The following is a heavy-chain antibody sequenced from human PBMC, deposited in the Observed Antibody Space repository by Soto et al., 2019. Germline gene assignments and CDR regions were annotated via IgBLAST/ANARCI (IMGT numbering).Heavy chain of an antibody. D-gene: IGHD5-18*01. CDR3: ARVRGHSYGYVDY. CDR2: ISGRGSPI. V-gene: IGHV3-48*01. J-gene: IGHJ4*02. Sequence: EVQLVESGGGLVQPGGSLRLSCAASGYSSFSYYSMNWVRQAPGKGLEWVSFISGRGSPIYYADSVRGRFTISRDNAKNSLSVEMNNLRVEDTAVYYCARVRGHSYGYVDYWGQGTLVTVSS. CDR1: GYSSFSYYS.